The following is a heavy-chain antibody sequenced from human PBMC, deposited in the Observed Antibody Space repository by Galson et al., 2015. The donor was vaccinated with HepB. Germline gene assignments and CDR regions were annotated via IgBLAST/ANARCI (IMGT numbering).Heavy chain of an antibody. Sequence: SETLSLTCTVSGGSISASRYYWAWIRQPPGKGLEWTGNIYYGGSTYYTPSLKSRAIISVDTSKNQFSLGLSSVTAADTAMYYCARALIWFGQSYVDSWGQGTLVIVSS. CDR3: ARALIWFGQSYVDS. CDR2: IYYGGST. CDR1: GGSISASRYY. D-gene: IGHD3-10*01. V-gene: IGHV4-39*07. J-gene: IGHJ5*01.